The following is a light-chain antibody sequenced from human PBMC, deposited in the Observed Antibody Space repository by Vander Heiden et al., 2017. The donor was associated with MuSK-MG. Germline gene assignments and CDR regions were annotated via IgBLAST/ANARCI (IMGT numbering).Light chain of an antibody. V-gene: IGKV3-15*01. Sequence: ELVVTQSPATLSVSPGERATLSCRASQSVSSNLAWYQQKPGQAPRLLIYGASTRATGIPARFSGSGSGTEFTLTISSLQSEDFAVYYCQQYNNWPPFTFGPGTKVDIK. CDR1: QSVSSN. CDR3: QQYNNWPPFT. J-gene: IGKJ3*01. CDR2: GAS.